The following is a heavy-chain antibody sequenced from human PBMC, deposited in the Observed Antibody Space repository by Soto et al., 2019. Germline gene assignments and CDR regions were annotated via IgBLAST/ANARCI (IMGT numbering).Heavy chain of an antibody. V-gene: IGHV3-33*01. D-gene: IGHD2-2*01. Sequence: GGSLRLSCAASGFTFSSYGMHWVRQAPGKGLEWVALIWFDGSDKYYADSIKGRFTISRDNSKNTLYLQMNSLRADDTAVYYCARLYCSSTSCYSVGAFDIWGQGTMVTVSS. J-gene: IGHJ3*02. CDR1: GFTFSSYG. CDR3: ARLYCSSTSCYSVGAFDI. CDR2: IWFDGSDK.